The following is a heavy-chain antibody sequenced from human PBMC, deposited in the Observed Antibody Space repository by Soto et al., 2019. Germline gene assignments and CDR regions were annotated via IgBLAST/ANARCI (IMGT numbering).Heavy chain of an antibody. CDR1: GASVSSGNQY. J-gene: IGHJ4*02. Sequence: QVLMHESGPGLVKPSETLSLTCTVSGASVSSGNQYWSWIRQPPGKRLEWIGFIYNSVITNYSPSLQSRVSISADTSRNQFSLKVSSVTAADTAVYYCARGWDANSWGQGALVTVSS. CDR2: IYNSVIT. CDR3: ARGWDANS. D-gene: IGHD6-19*01. V-gene: IGHV4-61*01.